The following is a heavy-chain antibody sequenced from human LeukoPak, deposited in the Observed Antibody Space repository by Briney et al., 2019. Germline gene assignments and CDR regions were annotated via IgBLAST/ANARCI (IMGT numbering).Heavy chain of an antibody. V-gene: IGHV1-2*02. D-gene: IGHD2-2*01. Sequence: ASVKVSCKASGYTFTGYYMHWVRQAPGQGLEWMGWINPNSGGTNYAQKLQGRVTMTTDTSTSTAYMELRSLRSDDTAVYYCARGMPPGYCSSTSCYASYYFDYWGQGTLVTVSS. J-gene: IGHJ4*02. CDR2: INPNSGGT. CDR1: GYTFTGYY. CDR3: ARGMPPGYCSSTSCYASYYFDY.